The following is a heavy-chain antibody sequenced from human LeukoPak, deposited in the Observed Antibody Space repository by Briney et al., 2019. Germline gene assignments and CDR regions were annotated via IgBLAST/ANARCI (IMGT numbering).Heavy chain of an antibody. Sequence: GASVKVSCKASGFTFTSSAMQWVRQARGQRLEWIGWIVVGSGNTNYAQKFQERVTITRDMSTSTAYMELSSLRSEDTAVYYCAADVYSSSWINCFDPWGQGTLVTVSS. CDR1: GFTFTSSA. CDR3: AADVYSSSWINCFDP. J-gene: IGHJ5*02. D-gene: IGHD6-13*01. CDR2: IVVGSGNT. V-gene: IGHV1-58*02.